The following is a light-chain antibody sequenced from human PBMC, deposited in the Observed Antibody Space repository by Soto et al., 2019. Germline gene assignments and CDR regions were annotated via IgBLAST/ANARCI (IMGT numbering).Light chain of an antibody. CDR1: SSDVGTYNL. CDR2: EGT. V-gene: IGLV2-23*01. J-gene: IGLJ2*01. Sequence: QSALAQPASVSGSPGQSITISCTGTSSDVGTYNLVSWYQQHPGKAPKFIIYEGTKRPSGVSNRFSASKSGNTASLTISGLQAEEEADHYCCSYAIISTYVVFGGGTKVTVL. CDR3: CSYAIISTYVV.